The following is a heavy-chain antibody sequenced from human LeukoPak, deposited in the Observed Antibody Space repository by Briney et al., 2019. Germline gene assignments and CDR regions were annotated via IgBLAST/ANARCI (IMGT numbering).Heavy chain of an antibody. Sequence: SETLSLTCTVSGGSISSSSYYWGWIRQPPGKGLEWIGGIYYSGSTYYNPSLKSRVTISVDTSKNQFSLKLSSVTAADTAVYYCARVSGVGEVGYYYYYYMDVWGKGTTVTVSS. D-gene: IGHD1-26*01. CDR1: GGSISSSSYY. V-gene: IGHV4-39*07. CDR3: ARVSGVGEVGYYYYYYMDV. J-gene: IGHJ6*03. CDR2: IYYSGST.